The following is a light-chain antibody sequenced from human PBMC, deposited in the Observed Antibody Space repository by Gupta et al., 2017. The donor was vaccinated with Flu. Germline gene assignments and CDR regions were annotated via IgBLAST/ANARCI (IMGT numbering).Light chain of an antibody. CDR1: QDIPHY. V-gene: IGKV1-33*01. CDR3: QINDNQPSLT. CDR2: DAS. J-gene: IGKJ4*01. Sequence: LMTQSPFSLSASIADRVTITCQASQDIPHYLNWYQQKPRKAPDLLSHDASHLRTGVPSRFSGSGFGTNFTFTIASLQAEDIATEDCQINDNQPSLTFGGGTKVEIK.